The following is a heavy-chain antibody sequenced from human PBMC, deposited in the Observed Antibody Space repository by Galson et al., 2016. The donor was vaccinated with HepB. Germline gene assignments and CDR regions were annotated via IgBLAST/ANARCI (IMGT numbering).Heavy chain of an antibody. CDR1: GFTFNNYA. CDR2: ISGGGDDT. CDR3: AKPGVAAHYYSYGMKF. Sequence: SLRLSCAASGFTFNNYAMSWVRQAPGKGLEWVSGISGGGDDTYYADSVKGRFIISRDNYKDTLYLQMNSLRDEDTVVYYCAKPGVAAHYYSYGMKFWGQGTTVTVSS. V-gene: IGHV3-23*01. J-gene: IGHJ6*02. D-gene: IGHD2-21*01.